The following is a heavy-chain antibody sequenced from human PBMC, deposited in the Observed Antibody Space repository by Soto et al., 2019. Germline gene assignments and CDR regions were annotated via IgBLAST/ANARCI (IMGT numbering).Heavy chain of an antibody. V-gene: IGHV1-24*01. CDR2: FDPEDGET. Sequence: ASVKVSCKVSGYALTELSMHWVRQAPGKGLEWMGGFDPEDGETIYAQKFQGRVTMTEDTSTDTAYMELSSLRSEDTAVYYCATAVEMATGFDYWGQRTLVTVSS. D-gene: IGHD5-12*01. J-gene: IGHJ4*02. CDR1: GYALTELS. CDR3: ATAVEMATGFDY.